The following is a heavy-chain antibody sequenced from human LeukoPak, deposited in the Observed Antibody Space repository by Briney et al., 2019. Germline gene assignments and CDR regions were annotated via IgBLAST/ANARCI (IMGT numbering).Heavy chain of an antibody. CDR3: AREQYQLLPYGF. J-gene: IGHJ4*02. D-gene: IGHD2-2*01. CDR2: INHSGST. V-gene: IGHV4-34*01. CDR1: GGSFSGYY. Sequence: SETLSLACAVYGGSFSGYYWSWIRQPPGKGLEWIGEINHSGSTNYNPSLKRRVTISVDTSKNQFSLKLRSVTAADTAVYYCAREQYQLLPYGFWGQGTLVTVSS.